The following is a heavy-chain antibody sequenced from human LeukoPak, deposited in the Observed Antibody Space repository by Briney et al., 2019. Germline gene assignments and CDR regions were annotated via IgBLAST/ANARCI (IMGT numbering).Heavy chain of an antibody. D-gene: IGHD6-19*01. CDR1: GRSISSYY. Sequence: SETLSLTCTVSGRSISSYYWRWIRQPAGKGLEWIGRIYTSGSTNYNPSLKSRVTISVDTSKNQFSLKLSSVTAADTAVYYCARDNSGWTFDYWGQGTLVTVSS. CDR2: IYTSGST. V-gene: IGHV4-4*07. CDR3: ARDNSGWTFDY. J-gene: IGHJ4*02.